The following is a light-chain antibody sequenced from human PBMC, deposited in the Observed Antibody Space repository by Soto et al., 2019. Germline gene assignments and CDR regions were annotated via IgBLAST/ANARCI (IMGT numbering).Light chain of an antibody. V-gene: IGLV1-44*01. CDR1: RSNVGTNT. CDR3: AAWDDFVEGAV. CDR2: RST. Sequence: QSVLTQPPSVSGTPGQTVTIVCSGSRSNVGTNTVNWYQQLPGTAPQLLFFRSTQRASWVPARFSASRSGTSASLVITELQSEDEGDYYCAAWDDFVEGAVFGGGTKLTVL. J-gene: IGLJ3*02.